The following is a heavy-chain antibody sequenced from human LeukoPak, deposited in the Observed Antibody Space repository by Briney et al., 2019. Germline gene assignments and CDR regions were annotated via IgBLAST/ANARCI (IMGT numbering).Heavy chain of an antibody. Sequence: GGSLRLSCAASGFTFSSYAMSWVRQAPGKGLEWVSAISGSGGSTYYADSVKGRFTISRDNYKNTLYLQMNSLRAEDTAVYYCAKAVKMAYSSSWYFDYWGQGTLVTVSS. CDR3: AKAVKMAYSSSWYFDY. CDR2: ISGSGGST. D-gene: IGHD6-13*01. CDR1: GFTFSSYA. V-gene: IGHV3-23*01. J-gene: IGHJ4*02.